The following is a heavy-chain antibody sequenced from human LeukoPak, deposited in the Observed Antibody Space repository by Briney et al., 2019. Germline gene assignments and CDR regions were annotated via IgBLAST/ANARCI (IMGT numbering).Heavy chain of an antibody. CDR2: IYTSGST. CDR3: ARGGCSSTSCYKNYYYYDMDV. Sequence: SETLSLTCTVSGDSISSYYWSWLRQPAGKGLERFGRIYTSGSTNYNPSLKSRVTMSVDTSKNQFSLKLSSVTAADTAVYYCARGGCSSTSCYKNYYYYDMDVWGKGTTVTVSS. V-gene: IGHV4-4*07. D-gene: IGHD2-2*02. J-gene: IGHJ6*03. CDR1: GDSISSYY.